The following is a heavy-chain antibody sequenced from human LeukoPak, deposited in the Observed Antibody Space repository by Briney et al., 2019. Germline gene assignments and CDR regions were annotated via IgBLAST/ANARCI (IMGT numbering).Heavy chain of an antibody. CDR3: ARPAAAGSSFDAFDI. V-gene: IGHV5-51*01. CDR2: IYPGDSDT. Sequence: GESLKISCKGSGYGFTSYWIGWVRQMPGKGLEWMGIIYPGDSDTRYSPSFQGQVTISADKSISTAYLQWSSLKASDTAMYYCARPAAAGSSFDAFDIWGQGTMVTVSS. CDR1: GYGFTSYW. J-gene: IGHJ3*02. D-gene: IGHD6-13*01.